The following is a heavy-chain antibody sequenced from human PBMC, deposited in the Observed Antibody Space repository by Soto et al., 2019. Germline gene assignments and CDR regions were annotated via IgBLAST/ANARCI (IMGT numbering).Heavy chain of an antibody. CDR3: AKDLLGSGCTAPDY. J-gene: IGHJ4*02. CDR1: GFTFSSYG. Sequence: GGSLRLSCAASGFTFSSYGMHWVRQAPGKGLEWVAVISYDGSNKYYADSVKGRFTTSRDNSKNTLYLQMNSLRAEDTAVYYCAKDLLGSGCTAPDYWAQGTLVTVSS. D-gene: IGHD6-19*01. V-gene: IGHV3-30*18. CDR2: ISYDGSNK.